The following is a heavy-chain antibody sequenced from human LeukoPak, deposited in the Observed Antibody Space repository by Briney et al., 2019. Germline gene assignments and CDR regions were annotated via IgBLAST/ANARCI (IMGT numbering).Heavy chain of an antibody. CDR2: ISYDGSNK. CDR1: GFTFSSYA. CDR3: ARDWIPAVAGILLRYYFDY. J-gene: IGHJ4*02. D-gene: IGHD6-19*01. V-gene: IGHV3-30*04. Sequence: GRSLRLSCAASGFTFSSYAMHWVRQAPGKGLEWVAVISYDGSNKYYADSVKGRFTISRDNSKNTLYLQMNSLRAEDTAVYYCARDWIPAVAGILLRYYFDYWGQGTLVAVSS.